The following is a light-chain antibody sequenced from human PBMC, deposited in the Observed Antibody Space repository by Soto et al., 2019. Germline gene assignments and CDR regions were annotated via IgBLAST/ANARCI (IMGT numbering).Light chain of an antibody. J-gene: IGKJ5*01. CDR2: GAS. CDR3: QQYNNWPIT. Sequence: EIVMTQSAGTLSVSPGERATLSCRASQSVSSNSAWYQQKPGQAPRLLIYGASNRATGIPARFSGSGSGTEFTRTISSLQSEDSAVYYWQQYNNWPITFGQGTRLEIK. CDR1: QSVSSN. V-gene: IGKV3-15*01.